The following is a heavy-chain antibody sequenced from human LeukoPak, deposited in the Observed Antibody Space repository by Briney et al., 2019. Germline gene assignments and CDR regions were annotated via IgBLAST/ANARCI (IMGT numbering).Heavy chain of an antibody. V-gene: IGHV4-39*07. D-gene: IGHD3-9*01. CDR2: IYYSGST. CDR1: GGSISSSSYY. Sequence: SETLSLTCTVSGGSISSSSYYWGWIRQPPGKGLEWIGSIYYSGSTYYNPSLKSRVTISVDTSKNQFSLKLSSVTAADTAVYYCARDYDILTGYYKGIFDYWGQGTLVTVSS. J-gene: IGHJ4*02. CDR3: ARDYDILTGYYKGIFDY.